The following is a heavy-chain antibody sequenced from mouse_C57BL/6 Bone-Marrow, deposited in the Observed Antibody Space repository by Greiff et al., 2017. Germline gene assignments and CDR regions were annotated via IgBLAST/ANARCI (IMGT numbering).Heavy chain of an antibody. J-gene: IGHJ2*01. CDR3: ARGWLPLGW. D-gene: IGHD2-3*01. CDR2: ISDGGSYT. Sequence: DVMLVESGGGLVKPGGSLKLSCAASGFTFSSYAMSWVRQTPEKRLEWVATISDGGSYTYYPDNVKGRFTISRDNAKNNLYLQMSHLKSEDTAMYYCARGWLPLGWWGQGTTLTVSS. CDR1: GFTFSSYA. V-gene: IGHV5-4*03.